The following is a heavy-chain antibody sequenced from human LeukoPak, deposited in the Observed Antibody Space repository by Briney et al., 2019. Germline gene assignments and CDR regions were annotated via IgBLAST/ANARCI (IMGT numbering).Heavy chain of an antibody. D-gene: IGHD6-19*01. CDR1: GGSISSYY. Sequence: SETLSLTCTVSGGSISSYYWSWLRQPPGKGLEWIGYIYDSGSTNYNPSLKSRVTISVDTSKNQFSLKLSSVTAADTAVYYCAGSSIAVAGTAGYWGQGTLVTVSS. V-gene: IGHV4-59*01. CDR2: IYDSGST. J-gene: IGHJ4*02. CDR3: AGSSIAVAGTAGY.